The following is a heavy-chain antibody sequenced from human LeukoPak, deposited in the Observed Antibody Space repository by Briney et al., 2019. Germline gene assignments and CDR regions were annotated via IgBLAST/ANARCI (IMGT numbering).Heavy chain of an antibody. CDR1: GGSISSGSYY. D-gene: IGHD3-3*01. CDR3: ARGPEGRSGHMGY. J-gene: IGHJ4*02. Sequence: SETLSLTCTVSGGSISSGSYYWSWIRQPAGKGLEWIGRIYTSGSTNYNPSLKSRVTISVDTSKNQFSLKLSSVTAADTAVYYCARGPEGRSGHMGYWGQGTLVTVSS. CDR2: IYTSGST. V-gene: IGHV4-61*02.